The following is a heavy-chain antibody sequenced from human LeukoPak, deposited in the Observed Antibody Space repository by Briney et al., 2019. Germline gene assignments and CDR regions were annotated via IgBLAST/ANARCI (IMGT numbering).Heavy chain of an antibody. J-gene: IGHJ6*02. CDR2: IIPILGIA. CDR3: ARDVNVRRGYSGYDSPYYYYGMDV. Sequence: SVKVSCKASGGTFSSYAISWVRQAPGQGLEWMGRIIPILGIANYAQKFQGRVTITADKSTSTAYMELSSLRSEDTAVYYCARDVNVRRGYSGYDSPYYYYGMDVWGQKTTVTVSS. CDR1: GGTFSSYA. D-gene: IGHD5-12*01. V-gene: IGHV1-69*04.